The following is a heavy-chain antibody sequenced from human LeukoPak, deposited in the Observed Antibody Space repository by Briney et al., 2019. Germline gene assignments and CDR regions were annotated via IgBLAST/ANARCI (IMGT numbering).Heavy chain of an antibody. D-gene: IGHD1-7*01. J-gene: IGHJ4*02. CDR1: GYTFISYG. CDR3: ARDGTSTDDY. Sequence: ASVTVSCKASGYTFISYGFSWVRQASGQGLEWMGWINAYNGNTNYAQNLQGRVTLTTDTPTSTAYMELRSLRSDDTAVYYCARDGTSTDDYWGQGTLVTVSS. V-gene: IGHV1-18*01. CDR2: INAYNGNT.